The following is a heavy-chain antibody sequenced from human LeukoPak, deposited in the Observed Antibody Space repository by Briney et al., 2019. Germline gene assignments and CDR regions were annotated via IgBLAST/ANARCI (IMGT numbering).Heavy chain of an antibody. CDR3: AKDITMVRGVILDY. V-gene: IGHV3-11*01. D-gene: IGHD3-10*01. CDR2: ISSSGSTI. J-gene: IGHJ4*02. CDR1: GFIFSDYY. Sequence: GGSLRLSCAASGFIFSDYYMSWIRQAPGKGLEWVSYISSSGSTIYYADSVKGRFTISRDNARNSLYLQMNSLRAEDTAVYYCAKDITMVRGVILDYWGQGTLVTVSS.